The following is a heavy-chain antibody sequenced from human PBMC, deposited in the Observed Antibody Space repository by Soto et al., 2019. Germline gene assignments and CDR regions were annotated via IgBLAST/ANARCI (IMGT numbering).Heavy chain of an antibody. CDR1: GFTFSSYS. Sequence: GGSLRLSCAASGFTFSSYSMSWVRQAPGKGLEWVSSVSRFVGSTYYAESVKGRFTISRDNSKNTLYLQMNSLRAEDTALYYCVKDKGDRDYYGMDVWGQGTTVTVSS. CDR3: VKDKGDRDYYGMDV. J-gene: IGHJ6*02. D-gene: IGHD2-21*02. CDR2: VSRFVGST. V-gene: IGHV3-23*01.